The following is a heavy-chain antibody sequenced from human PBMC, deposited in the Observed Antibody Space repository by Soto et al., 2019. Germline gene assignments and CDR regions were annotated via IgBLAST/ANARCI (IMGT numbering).Heavy chain of an antibody. J-gene: IGHJ4*02. CDR2: ISGDGGST. CDR3: AKNTFFDY. Sequence: EVQLLESGGGLVQPGGSLRLSCAASGFTFSRYAMSWVRQAPGKGLEWASGISGDGGSTYYAHSVKGRFTISRDNSKNTLYLQMNSLRAEDTAVYYCAKNTFFDYWGQGTLVTVSS. V-gene: IGHV3-23*01. CDR1: GFTFSRYA.